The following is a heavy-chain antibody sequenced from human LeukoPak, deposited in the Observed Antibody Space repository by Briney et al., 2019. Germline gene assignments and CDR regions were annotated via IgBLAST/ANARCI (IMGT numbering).Heavy chain of an antibody. CDR1: GYTFTSYG. V-gene: IGHV1-18*01. J-gene: IGHJ4*02. D-gene: IGHD6-13*01. CDR2: ISAYNGNT. CDR3: ARVLAAASTDSLDY. Sequence: ASVKVSCKASGYTFTSYGISWVRQAPGQGLEWMGWISAYNGNTNYAQKLQGRVTMTTDTSTSTAYMELRSLRSDDTAVYYCARVLAAASTDSLDYWGQGTLVTVSS.